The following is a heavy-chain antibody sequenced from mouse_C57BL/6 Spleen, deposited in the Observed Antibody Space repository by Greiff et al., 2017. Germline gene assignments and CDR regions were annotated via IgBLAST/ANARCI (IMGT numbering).Heavy chain of an antibody. J-gene: IGHJ4*01. Sequence: QVQLQQPGAELVKPGASVKMSCKASGYTFTSYWITWVKQRPGQGLEWIGDIYPGSGSTNYNEKFKSKATLTVDTSSSTAYRQLSSLTSEASAVYYCARWDDYDGAMYYWGQGTSVTVSS. CDR1: GYTFTSYW. CDR3: ARWDDYDGAMYY. V-gene: IGHV1-55*01. CDR2: IYPGSGST. D-gene: IGHD2-4*01.